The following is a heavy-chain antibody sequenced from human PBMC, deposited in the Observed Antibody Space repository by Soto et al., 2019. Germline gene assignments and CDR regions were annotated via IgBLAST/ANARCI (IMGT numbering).Heavy chain of an antibody. V-gene: IGHV3-7*01. Sequence: EVQLVESGGGLVKPGGSLRLSCAASGFTFSSYWMSWVRQAPGKGLEWVANIKQDGSEKYYVDSVKGRFTISRDNAKNSLYLQMNSLRAEDTAVYYCARDGREPNYYYGMDVWGQGTTVTVSS. J-gene: IGHJ6*02. CDR1: GFTFSSYW. CDR2: IKQDGSEK. CDR3: ARDGREPNYYYGMDV. D-gene: IGHD1-26*01.